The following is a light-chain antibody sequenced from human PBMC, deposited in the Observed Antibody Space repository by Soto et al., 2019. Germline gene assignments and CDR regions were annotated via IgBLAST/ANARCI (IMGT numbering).Light chain of an antibody. CDR2: GVT. Sequence: QSALTQPTSVSGSPGQSITISCTGNHNDIGTYDYVSWYQQHPGRAPRLLIHGVTTRPSGISDRFSASKSGLTASLTISGLQPDDEADYYCSSFASNRIYVFGPGTKGTVL. CDR3: SSFASNRIYV. V-gene: IGLV2-14*03. CDR1: HNDIGTYDY. J-gene: IGLJ1*01.